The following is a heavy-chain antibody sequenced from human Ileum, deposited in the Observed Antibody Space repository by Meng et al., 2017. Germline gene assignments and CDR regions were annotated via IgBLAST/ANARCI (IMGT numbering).Heavy chain of an antibody. CDR2: ISSTGRTI. CDR3: ARGRITMILEYYGIDV. J-gene: IGHJ6*02. V-gene: IGHV3-48*03. Sequence: GGSLRLSCAASEFTFSSYEMNWVRQAPGKGLEWVSYISSTGRTIYYADSVKGRFTIPRDNDKNSLYLQMNSLRAEDTAVYYCARGRITMILEYYGIDVWGQGTMVTVSS. CDR1: EFTFSSYE. D-gene: IGHD3-22*01.